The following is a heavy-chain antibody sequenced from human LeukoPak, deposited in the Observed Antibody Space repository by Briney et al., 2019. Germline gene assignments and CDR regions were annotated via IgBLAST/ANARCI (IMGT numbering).Heavy chain of an antibody. CDR1: GFTFRSHS. Sequence: KTGGSLRLSCAASGFTFRSHSMNWVRQAPGKGLEWVSSISSSSSYKYYADSVKGRFTISRDDAKNPLFLQMNSLRAEDTAVYYCAREDCSGDSCYAAFDIWGQGTIVTVSS. V-gene: IGHV3-21*06. CDR2: ISSSSSYK. J-gene: IGHJ3*02. CDR3: AREDCSGDSCYAAFDI. D-gene: IGHD2-15*01.